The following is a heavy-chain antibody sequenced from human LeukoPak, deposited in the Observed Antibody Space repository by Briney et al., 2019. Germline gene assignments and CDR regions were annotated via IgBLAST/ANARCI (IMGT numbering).Heavy chain of an antibody. CDR1: GYTFTRYG. CDR2: ISAYNGNT. V-gene: IGHV1-18*01. Sequence: ASVTVSRKASGYTFTRYGISWVRQAPGQGLEWMGWISAYNGNTNYAQKLQGRVTMTTDTSTSTAYMELRSLRSDDTAVYYCARPYYDSSAPPYDYWGQGTLVTVSS. J-gene: IGHJ4*02. D-gene: IGHD3-22*01. CDR3: ARPYYDSSAPPYDY.